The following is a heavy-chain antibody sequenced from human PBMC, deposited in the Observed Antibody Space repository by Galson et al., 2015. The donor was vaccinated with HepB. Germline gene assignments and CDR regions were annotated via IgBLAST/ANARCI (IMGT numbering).Heavy chain of an antibody. D-gene: IGHD3-10*01. CDR2: ISYDGSNK. J-gene: IGHJ4*02. CDR1: GFTFSSHG. Sequence: SLRLSCAASGFTFSSHGMHWVRQAPGKGLEWVAVISYDGSNKYYADSVKGRFTISRDNSKNTLYLQMNSLRAEDTAVYYCAKDQGRFLLLWFGELLYIDYWGQGTLVTVSS. V-gene: IGHV3-30*18. CDR3: AKDQGRFLLLWFGELLYIDY.